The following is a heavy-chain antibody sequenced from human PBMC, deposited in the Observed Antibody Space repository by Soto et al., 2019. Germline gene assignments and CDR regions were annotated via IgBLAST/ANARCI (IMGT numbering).Heavy chain of an antibody. CDR2: IYHSGST. CDR3: AGGMVRGVISSYYYYYGMDV. CDR1: GGSISSSNW. Sequence: PSETLSLTCAVSGGSISSSNWWSWVRQPPGKGLEWIGEIYHSGSTNYNPSLESRVTISVDKSKNQFSLKLSSVTAADTAVYYCAGGMVRGVISSYYYYYGMDVWGQGTTVTVSS. V-gene: IGHV4-4*02. J-gene: IGHJ6*02. D-gene: IGHD3-10*01.